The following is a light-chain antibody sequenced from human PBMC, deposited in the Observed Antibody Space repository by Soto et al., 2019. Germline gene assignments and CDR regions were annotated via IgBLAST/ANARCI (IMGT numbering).Light chain of an antibody. CDR1: SSDY. V-gene: IGLV2-14*01. Sequence: LTQPASVSGSPGQSITISCTGTSSDYVSWYQQHPGKAPKFLISEVSNRPSGISNRFSGSKSGNTASLTISGLQADDEADYYCSSYTSSSTYVFGTGTKVTVL. CDR2: EVS. J-gene: IGLJ1*01. CDR3: SSYTSSSTYV.